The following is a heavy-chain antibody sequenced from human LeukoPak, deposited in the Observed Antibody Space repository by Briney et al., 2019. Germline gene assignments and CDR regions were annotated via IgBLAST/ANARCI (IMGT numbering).Heavy chain of an antibody. D-gene: IGHD6-19*01. CDR1: GYTLSSYG. Sequence: GASVKVSCKASGYTLSSYGVTWVRQAPGQGLEWVGWISGYNGNTQYAQKLQARVTITTDTSTSTAYTELRSLRSDDTAVYYCARVKAVAGTGVFDIWGQGTMVTVSS. CDR3: ARVKAVAGTGVFDI. V-gene: IGHV1-18*01. CDR2: ISGYNGNT. J-gene: IGHJ3*02.